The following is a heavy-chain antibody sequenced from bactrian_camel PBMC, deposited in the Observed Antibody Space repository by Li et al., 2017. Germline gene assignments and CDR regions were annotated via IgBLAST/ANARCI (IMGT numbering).Heavy chain of an antibody. V-gene: IGHV3S53*01. CDR2: ITRNGVT. J-gene: IGHJ4*01. CDR3: AADRGTIGDALSVQQYAY. D-gene: IGHD1*01. Sequence: HVQLVESGGGSVQAGGSLTLSCVASGYTFNTYSWFRQFPGKGREGVTTITRNGVTTYADSVKGRFTISQDNAKNTVYLQMNGLQPEDTAMYYCAADRGTIGDALSVQQYAYWGKGTQVTVS. CDR1: GYTFNTY.